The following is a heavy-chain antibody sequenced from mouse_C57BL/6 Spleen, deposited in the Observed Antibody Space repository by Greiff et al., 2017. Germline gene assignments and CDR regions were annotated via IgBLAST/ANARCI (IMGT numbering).Heavy chain of an antibody. Sequence: VQLKQSGPELVKPGASVPISCKASGYTFTDYYLNWLKQRHGRNLVGIGDINPNNGGTSYNQNFKGKATLTVDKSSSTAYMELRSLTSEDSAVYYCARVDYGSSYDDWGPGTTLTVSS. CDR1: GYTFTDYY. CDR2: INPNNGGT. V-gene: IGHV1-26*01. CDR3: ARVDYGSSYDD. D-gene: IGHD1-1*01. J-gene: IGHJ2*01.